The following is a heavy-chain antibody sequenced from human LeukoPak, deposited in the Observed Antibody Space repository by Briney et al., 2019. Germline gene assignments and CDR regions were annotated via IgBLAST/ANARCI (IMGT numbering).Heavy chain of an antibody. CDR1: GFTFSTYA. D-gene: IGHD3-10*01. CDR2: ISGSGAST. V-gene: IGHV3-23*01. J-gene: IGHJ5*02. CDR3: AKDQTFYLGSGSYSNWFDP. Sequence: GRSLRLLCAAWGFTFSTYAMSWVPQAPGKALEWVSTISGSGASTHYADSVKGLFTMSRDNSKSTLYLQMNSLRAEYTAVYYCAKDQTFYLGSGSYSNWFDPWGQGTLVTVSS.